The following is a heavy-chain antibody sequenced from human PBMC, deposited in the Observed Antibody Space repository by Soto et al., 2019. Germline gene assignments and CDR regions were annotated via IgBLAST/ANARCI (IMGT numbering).Heavy chain of an antibody. V-gene: IGHV1-69*02. CDR2: VIPALDIA. D-gene: IGHD3-22*01. CDR1: GGTFTSDS. CDR3: AVDHTMTLRGPPSRFDP. Sequence: QVQLVQSGAEVKKPGSSVKVSCKASGGTFTSDSFSWVRQAPGQGLEWMGRVIPALDIADYAQKFRGRVTINADKSTSTVFMELSSLRSDDTALYYCAVDHTMTLRGPPSRFDPWGQGTLVTVSS. J-gene: IGHJ5*02.